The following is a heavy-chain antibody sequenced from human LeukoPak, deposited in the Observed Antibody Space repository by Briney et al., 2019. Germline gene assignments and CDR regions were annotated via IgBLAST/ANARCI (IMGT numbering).Heavy chain of an antibody. CDR3: ARGRRYDILTGTLSGYFDL. V-gene: IGHV1-69*13. CDR2: IIPIFGTA. J-gene: IGHJ2*01. Sequence: VASVKVSCKASGGAFSSYAISWVRQAPGQGLEWMGGIIPIFGTANYAQKLQGRVTITADESTSTAYMELSSLRSEDTAVYYCARGRRYDILTGTLSGYFDLWGRGTLVTVSS. D-gene: IGHD3-9*01. CDR1: GGAFSSYA.